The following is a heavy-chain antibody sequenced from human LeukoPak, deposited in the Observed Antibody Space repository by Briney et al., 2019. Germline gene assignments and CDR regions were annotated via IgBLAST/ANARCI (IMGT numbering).Heavy chain of an antibody. CDR1: GITFSDFY. CDR2: ISSSGSYT. D-gene: IGHD3-10*01. V-gene: IGHV3-11*05. CDR3: ARDGEYGLDY. Sequence: PGGSLRLSCGVSGITFSDFYMSWIRQAPGKGLEWISYISSSGSYTNYADSVKGRFTISRDNAKNSLYLQMNSQRVEDTAVYYCARDGEYGLDYWGQGTLVTVSP. J-gene: IGHJ4*02.